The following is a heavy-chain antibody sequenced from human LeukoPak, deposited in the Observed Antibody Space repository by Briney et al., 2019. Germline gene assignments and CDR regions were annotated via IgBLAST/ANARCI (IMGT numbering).Heavy chain of an antibody. Sequence: GGSLRLSCAASGFTFSSYSMNWVRQAPGKGLEGVSSISSSSSYIYYEDSVKGRFTISRDNAKNSLYLQMNSLRAEDTAVYYCARESAREYSSSWYSYFQHWGQGTLVTVSS. V-gene: IGHV3-21*01. CDR3: ARESAREYSSSWYSYFQH. CDR2: ISSSSSYI. CDR1: GFTFSSYS. D-gene: IGHD6-13*01. J-gene: IGHJ1*01.